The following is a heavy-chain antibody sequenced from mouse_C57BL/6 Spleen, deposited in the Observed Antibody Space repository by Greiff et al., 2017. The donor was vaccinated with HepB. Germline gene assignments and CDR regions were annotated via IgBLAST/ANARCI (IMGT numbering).Heavy chain of an antibody. D-gene: IGHD1-1*01. CDR2: IDPENGDT. CDR3: TSTVVENAMDY. CDR1: GFNIKDDY. Sequence: EVKLMESGAELVRPGASVKLSCTASGFNIKDDYMHWVKQRPEQGLEWIGWIDPENGDTEYASKFQGKATITADTSSNTAYLQLSSLTSEDTAVYYCTSTVVENAMDYWGQGTSVTVSS. J-gene: IGHJ4*01. V-gene: IGHV14-4*01.